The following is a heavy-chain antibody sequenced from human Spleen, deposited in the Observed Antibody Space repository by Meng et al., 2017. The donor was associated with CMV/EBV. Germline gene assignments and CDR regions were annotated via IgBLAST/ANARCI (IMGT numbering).Heavy chain of an antibody. J-gene: IGHJ6*02. CDR1: GFTVSANY. CDR2: IYSGGTT. D-gene: IGHD6-6*01. Sequence: GESLKISCAASGFTVSANYMSWVLQAPGKGLEWVSVIYSGGTTYYADFVKGRFTISRDNSKNTLYLQMNSLRAEDTAVYYCARDQEYVTYSYYYGMEVWGQGTTVTVSS. CDR3: ARDQEYVTYSYYYGMEV. V-gene: IGHV3-66*02.